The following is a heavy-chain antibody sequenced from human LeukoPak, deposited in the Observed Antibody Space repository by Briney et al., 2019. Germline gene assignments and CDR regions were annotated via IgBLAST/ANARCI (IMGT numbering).Heavy chain of an antibody. V-gene: IGHV4-38-2*01. Sequence: SETLSLTCAVSGYSISSGHYWGWIRQPPGKGLEWIGSIYHSGSTYYNPSLRSRLTISVDTSKNQFSLKLTSVTAADTAVYYCARLDCIVEGCYNHWGRGTLVTVSS. CDR2: IYHSGST. J-gene: IGHJ4*02. CDR1: GYSISSGHY. D-gene: IGHD2-15*01. CDR3: ARLDCIVEGCYNH.